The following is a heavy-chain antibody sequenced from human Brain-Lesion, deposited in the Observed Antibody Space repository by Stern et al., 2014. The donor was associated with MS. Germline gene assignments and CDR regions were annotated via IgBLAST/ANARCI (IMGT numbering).Heavy chain of an antibody. CDR3: AGEEDIRYCSGGSCTGNWFDP. CDR1: GGSVSSTSYA. J-gene: IGHJ5*02. V-gene: IGHV4-39*01. CDR2: IYYSGNT. Sequence: QVQLVESGPGLVKPSETLSLTCTVAGGSVSSTSYAWAWIRQPPGKGLEWIGTIYYSGNTYYSPSLQSRLTISLDTSKDQFSLQLRSGTAADTAVYYCAGEEDIRYCSGGSCTGNWFDPWGQGTLVTVSS. D-gene: IGHD2-15*01.